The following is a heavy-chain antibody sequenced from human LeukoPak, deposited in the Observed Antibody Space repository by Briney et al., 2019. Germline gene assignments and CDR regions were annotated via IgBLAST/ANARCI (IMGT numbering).Heavy chain of an antibody. D-gene: IGHD4-23*01. J-gene: IGHJ6*03. V-gene: IGHV3-21*01. CDR3: ARDGDTVLTRGYYYYMDV. CDR2: IGGSGTRT. Sequence: PGGSLRLSCSASGFTFTTYGMNWVRQAPGKGLEWVSGIGGSGTRTYYADSVKGRFTISRDNTRNSLYLQMNSLRAEDTALYYCARDGDTVLTRGYYYYMDVWGKGTTATVSS. CDR1: GFTFTTYG.